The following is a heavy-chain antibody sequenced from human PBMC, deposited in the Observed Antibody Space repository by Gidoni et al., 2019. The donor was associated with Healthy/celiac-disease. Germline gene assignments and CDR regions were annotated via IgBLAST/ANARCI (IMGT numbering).Heavy chain of an antibody. V-gene: IGHV4-31*03. J-gene: IGHJ6*02. CDR2: IYYSGST. Sequence: QVQLQESGPGLVKPSQTLSLTCTVSGGSISSGGYYWSWIRQHPGKGLEWIGYIYYSGSTYYNPSLKSRVTISVDTSKNQFSLKLSSVTAADTAVYYCARDHYYGSGSYYYYYGMDVWGQGTTVTVSS. CDR3: ARDHYYGSGSYYYYYGMDV. CDR1: GGSISSGGYY. D-gene: IGHD3-10*01.